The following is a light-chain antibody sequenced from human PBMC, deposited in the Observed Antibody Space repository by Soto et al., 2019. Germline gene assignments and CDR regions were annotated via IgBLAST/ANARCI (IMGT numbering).Light chain of an antibody. J-gene: IGKJ3*01. CDR3: QHYGTSAL. CDR2: DAS. Sequence: EIVLTQSPGTLSLSPGERATLSCRASQSVISSYLAWYQQKPGQAPMLLIYDASRATGIPDRFSGSGSGTDFTLTITRLEPEDFAVYYCQHYGTSALFGPGTKVDI. CDR1: QSVISSY. V-gene: IGKV3-20*01.